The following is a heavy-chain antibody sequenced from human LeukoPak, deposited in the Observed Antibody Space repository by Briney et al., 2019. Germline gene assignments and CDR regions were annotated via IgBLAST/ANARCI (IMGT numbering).Heavy chain of an antibody. CDR2: ISAYNGNT. CDR1: GYTFTSYY. Sequence: ASVKVSCKASGYTFTSYYMHWVRQAPGQGLEWMGWISAYNGNTNYAQKLQGRVTMTTDTSTSTAYMELRSLRSDDTAVYYCASSADYYGSGSLGSLAYWGQGTLVTVSS. V-gene: IGHV1-18*04. D-gene: IGHD3-10*01. J-gene: IGHJ4*02. CDR3: ASSADYYGSGSLGSLAY.